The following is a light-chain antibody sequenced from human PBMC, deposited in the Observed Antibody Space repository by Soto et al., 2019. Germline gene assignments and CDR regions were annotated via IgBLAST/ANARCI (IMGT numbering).Light chain of an antibody. Sequence: QSVLTQPPSASGSSGQSVTISCTGTRYDIGAYEFFYWYQHHPGKAPKLIIYEVVQRPSGVPDRFSGSKSGNTASLSVSGLQAADEADYYCKSYAGSNTYGFWTGTKVTVL. V-gene: IGLV2-8*01. J-gene: IGLJ1*01. CDR1: RYDIGAYEF. CDR3: KSYAGSNTYG. CDR2: EVV.